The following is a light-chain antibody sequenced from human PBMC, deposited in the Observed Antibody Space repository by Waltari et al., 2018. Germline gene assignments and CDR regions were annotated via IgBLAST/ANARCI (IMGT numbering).Light chain of an antibody. Sequence: EIVLTQSPGPLSLSPGERATLSCRASQSVSSSYFAWYQQKPGQAPRLLIYGASSRATGIPDRFSGSGSGTDFTLTISRLEPEDFAVYYCQQYGSSPPITFGQGTRLEIK. CDR1: QSVSSSY. CDR3: QQYGSSPPIT. CDR2: GAS. J-gene: IGKJ5*01. V-gene: IGKV3-20*01.